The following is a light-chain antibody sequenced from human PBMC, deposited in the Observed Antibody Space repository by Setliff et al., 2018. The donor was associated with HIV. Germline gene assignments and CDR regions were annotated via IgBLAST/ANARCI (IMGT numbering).Light chain of an antibody. V-gene: IGLV3-21*03. CDR2: DDR. CDR1: NIGSES. J-gene: IGLJ1*01. CDR3: QVWDSSSDHHV. Sequence: SYELTQPPSVSVAPGKTARITCGGNNIGSESVHWYQQKPGQAPLLVVYDDRDRPSGIPERFSGSNSGNTATLTISRVEAGDEADYYCQVWDSSSDHHVFGTGTKVTVL.